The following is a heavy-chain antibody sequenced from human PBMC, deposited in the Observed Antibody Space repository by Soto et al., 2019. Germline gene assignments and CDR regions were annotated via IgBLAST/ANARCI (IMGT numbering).Heavy chain of an antibody. V-gene: IGHV1-8*01. Sequence: GASVKVSCKASGYTFTSYDINWVRQATGQGLEWMGWMNPNSGNTGYAQKFQGRVTMTRNTSISTTYMELSSLRSEDTAVYYCARRRYTRVRGVINALVGDWGQGTLVTVSS. CDR3: ARRRYTRVRGVINALVGD. J-gene: IGHJ4*02. CDR1: GYTFTSYD. CDR2: MNPNSGNT. D-gene: IGHD3-10*01.